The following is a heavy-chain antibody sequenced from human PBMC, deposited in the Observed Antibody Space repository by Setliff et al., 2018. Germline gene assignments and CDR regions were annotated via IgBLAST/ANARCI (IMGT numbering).Heavy chain of an antibody. Sequence: PSETLSLTCTVSGGSISSGSYYWSWIRQPAGKGLEWTGRIYTSGSTNYNPSRKSRVTISVDTSKNQFSLKLSSVTAADTAVYYCARTLLLSPYYFDYWGQGTLVTVSS. CDR2: IYTSGST. J-gene: IGHJ4*02. D-gene: IGHD2-21*01. CDR3: ARTLLLSPYYFDY. CDR1: GGSISSGSYY. V-gene: IGHV4-61*02.